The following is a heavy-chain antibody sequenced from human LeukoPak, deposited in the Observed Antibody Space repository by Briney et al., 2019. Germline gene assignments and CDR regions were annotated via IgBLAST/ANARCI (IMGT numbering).Heavy chain of an antibody. CDR2: ISTSGNT. CDR1: GGSVSSYY. Sequence: SETLSLTCTVSGGSVSSYYWSWIRQPAGKGLDWIGHISTSGNTNYSPSLKSRVTMSVDKSKNLFSLEPSSVTAADTAIYYCARHPGGYSAYRYYYYYMDVWGKGTTVTVSS. CDR3: ARHPGGYSAYRYYYYYMDV. J-gene: IGHJ6*03. D-gene: IGHD5-12*01. V-gene: IGHV4-4*07.